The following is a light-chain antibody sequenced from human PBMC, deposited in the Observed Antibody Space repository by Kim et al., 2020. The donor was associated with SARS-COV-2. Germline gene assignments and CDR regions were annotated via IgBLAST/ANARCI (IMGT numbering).Light chain of an antibody. CDR2: DAS. J-gene: IGKJ1*01. Sequence: EIVLTQSPATLSLSPGERATVSCRASQSVSNYLAWYQHKPDQPPRLLIYDASKRATGIPAKFSGSGYGTDFTFTISSLEPEDFAVYYCQQRSDWPRTFGQGTKVDIK. CDR3: QQRSDWPRT. CDR1: QSVSNY. V-gene: IGKV3-11*01.